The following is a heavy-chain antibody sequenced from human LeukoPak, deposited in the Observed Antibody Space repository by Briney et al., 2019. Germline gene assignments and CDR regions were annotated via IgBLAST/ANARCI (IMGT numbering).Heavy chain of an antibody. D-gene: IGHD3-10*01. Sequence: SETLSLTCTVSGYSITSGYYCGWIRQPPGKGLEWIGSIYHSGNTYYNPSLKSRVTISVDTSKNQFSLKLTSVTAADTAVYYCARDGGSGIFTSGSFDYWGQGTLVTVSS. J-gene: IGHJ4*02. V-gene: IGHV4-38-2*02. CDR1: GYSITSGYY. CDR2: IYHSGNT. CDR3: ARDGGSGIFTSGSFDY.